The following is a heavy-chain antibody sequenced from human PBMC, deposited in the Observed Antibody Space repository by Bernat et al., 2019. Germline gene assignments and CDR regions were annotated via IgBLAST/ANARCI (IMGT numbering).Heavy chain of an antibody. CDR2: INPNSDGT. CDR3: ARGGGIAAADTEFDS. CDR1: GYTFTGYY. Sequence: QVQLVQSGAEVKKPGASVKVSCKASGYTFTGYYMHWVRQAPGQGLEWMGWINPNSDGTNYAQKFQGWDTMTRDTSIITAYMELSRLRSDDTAVYYCARGGGIAAADTEFDSCGQGTLVTVSS. V-gene: IGHV1-2*04. J-gene: IGHJ4*02. D-gene: IGHD6-13*01.